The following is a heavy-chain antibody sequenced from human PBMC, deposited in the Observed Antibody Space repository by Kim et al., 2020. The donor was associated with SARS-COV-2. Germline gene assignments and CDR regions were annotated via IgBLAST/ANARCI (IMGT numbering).Heavy chain of an antibody. CDR3: ARRTTGTTHTAVSDAFDI. CDR2: IYPGDSDT. Sequence: GESLKISCKGSGYSFTSYWIGWVRQMPGKGLEWMGIIYPGDSDTRYSPSFQGQVTISADKSISTAYLQWSSLKASDTAMYYCARRTTGTTHTAVSDAFDIWGQGTMVTVSS. CDR1: GYSFTSYW. J-gene: IGHJ3*02. D-gene: IGHD1-1*01. V-gene: IGHV5-51*01.